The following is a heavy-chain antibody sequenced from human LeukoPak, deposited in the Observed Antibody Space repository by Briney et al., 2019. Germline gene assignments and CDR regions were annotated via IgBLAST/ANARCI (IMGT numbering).Heavy chain of an antibody. V-gene: IGHV3-23*01. Sequence: PGGSLRLSCAASGFTFSSYAMSWVRQAPGKGLEWVSSISGSGSITSYADSVKGRFTISRDNAKNTLYLQMNSLRAEDTAVYYCVREWEAFDIWGQGTMVTVSS. D-gene: IGHD1-26*01. CDR2: ISGSGSIT. J-gene: IGHJ3*02. CDR3: VREWEAFDI. CDR1: GFTFSSYA.